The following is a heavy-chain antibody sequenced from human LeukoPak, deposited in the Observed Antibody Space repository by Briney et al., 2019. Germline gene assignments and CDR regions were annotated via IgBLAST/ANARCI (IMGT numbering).Heavy chain of an antibody. Sequence: SVTVSCTASGGTFSIYAISWVRQAPGQGLEWMGGIIPIFGTADYAQKFQGRVTITADESTSTAYMELSSLRSEDTAVYYCARDLRGSGSYSGIWFDPWGQGTLVTVSS. CDR3: ARDLRGSGSYSGIWFDP. CDR1: GGTFSIYA. D-gene: IGHD1-26*01. V-gene: IGHV1-69*13. CDR2: IIPIFGTA. J-gene: IGHJ5*02.